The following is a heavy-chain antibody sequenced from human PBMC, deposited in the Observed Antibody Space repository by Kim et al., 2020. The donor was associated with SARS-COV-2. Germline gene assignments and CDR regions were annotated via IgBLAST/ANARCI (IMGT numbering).Heavy chain of an antibody. Sequence: GGSLRLSCAASGFTFSSYAMSWVRQAPGKGLEWVSAISGSGGSTYYADSVKGRFTISRDNSKNTLYLQMNSLRAEDTAVYYCANPPHFWSGYFDYWGQGTLVTVSS. CDR3: ANPPHFWSGYFDY. CDR2: ISGSGGST. V-gene: IGHV3-23*01. D-gene: IGHD3-3*02. CDR1: GFTFSSYA. J-gene: IGHJ4*02.